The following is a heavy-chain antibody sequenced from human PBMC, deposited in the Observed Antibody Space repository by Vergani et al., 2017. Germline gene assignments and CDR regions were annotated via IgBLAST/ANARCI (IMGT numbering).Heavy chain of an antibody. V-gene: IGHV3-73*02. CDR1: GFTFSGSA. Sequence: EVQLVESGGGLVQPGGSLKLSCAASGFTFSGSAMHWVRQASGKGLEWVGRIRSKTNSYATAYAASVKGRFTISRDDSKNTAYLQMNSLKTEDTAVYYCTIPALGSGRDYWGQGTLVTVSS. D-gene: IGHD3-10*01. J-gene: IGHJ4*02. CDR3: TIPALGSGRDY. CDR2: IRSKTNSYAT.